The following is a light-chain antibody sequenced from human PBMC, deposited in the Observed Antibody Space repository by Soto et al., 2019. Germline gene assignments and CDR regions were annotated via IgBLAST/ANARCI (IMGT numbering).Light chain of an antibody. Sequence: QSALAQPASVSGSPGQSITIPCTGTTSDIGAYNYVSWYQQHPDKAPKLMIYDVTYRPSGVSSRFSGSKSGNTASLTISGLQAEDEADYFCSSYTSTNTVVFGGGTK. CDR3: SSYTSTNTVV. V-gene: IGLV2-14*03. J-gene: IGLJ2*01. CDR1: TSDIGAYNY. CDR2: DVT.